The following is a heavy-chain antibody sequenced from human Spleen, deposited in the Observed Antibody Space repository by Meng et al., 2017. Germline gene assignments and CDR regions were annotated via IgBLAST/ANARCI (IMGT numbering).Heavy chain of an antibody. D-gene: IGHD1-26*01. V-gene: IGHV2-70*12. CDR2: IDWDDDE. CDR3: AHSSYIVGHFDY. CDR1: EFSLSTSGMC. Sequence: SGPTLVKPTQTLTLTCSFSEFSLSTSGMCVSWVRQPPGKTLEWLALIDWDDDEYYSTSLQTRLTISKDTSNNQVVLTMTNMDPVDTATYYCAHSSYIVGHFDYWGQGALVTVSS. J-gene: IGHJ4*02.